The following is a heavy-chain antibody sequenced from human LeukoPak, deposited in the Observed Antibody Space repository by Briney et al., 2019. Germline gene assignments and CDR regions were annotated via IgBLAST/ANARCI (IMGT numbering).Heavy chain of an antibody. D-gene: IGHD3-9*01. CDR1: GFSFDDYA. CDR3: VRDGSNILTAYAFDI. J-gene: IGHJ3*02. V-gene: IGHV3-9*01. Sequence: SLSLSCAASGFSFDDYAMHWARQTPGKGLEWVSGISWNSGSIAYADSVKGRFTISRDNAKNSLYLQMNSLTAEDTALYYCVRDGSNILTAYAFDIWGQGTMVTVSS. CDR2: ISWNSGSI.